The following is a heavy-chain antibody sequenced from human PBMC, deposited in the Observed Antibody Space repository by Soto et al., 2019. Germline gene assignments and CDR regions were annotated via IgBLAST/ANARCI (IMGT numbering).Heavy chain of an antibody. CDR2: IIPVFGSP. J-gene: IGHJ6*02. D-gene: IGHD1-20*01. CDR1: LGTLRSNA. CDR3: AGTGEITYYHGMDV. Sequence: QVQLVHSGAEVRKPGSSSRVSCKYSLGTLRSNAINWVRQDPGQGLGWIGGIIPVFGSPNYAQKFQARVTITTNESSITAYMELSSLRSEETAVYYCAGTGEITYYHGMDVWGQGTTVTVSS. V-gene: IGHV1-69*01.